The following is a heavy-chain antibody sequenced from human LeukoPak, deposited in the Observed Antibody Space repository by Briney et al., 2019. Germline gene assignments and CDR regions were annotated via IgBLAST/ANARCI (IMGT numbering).Heavy chain of an antibody. D-gene: IGHD5-12*01. J-gene: IGHJ4*02. CDR1: GFTFSSYA. CDR3: AKEIVAASTIDY. Sequence: GGSLRLSCAASGFTFSSYAMSWVRQAPGEGLEWVSAISGSGGSTYYADSVKGRFTISRDNSKNTLYLQMNSLRAEGTAVYYCAKEIVAASTIDYWGQGTLVTVSS. V-gene: IGHV3-23*01. CDR2: ISGSGGST.